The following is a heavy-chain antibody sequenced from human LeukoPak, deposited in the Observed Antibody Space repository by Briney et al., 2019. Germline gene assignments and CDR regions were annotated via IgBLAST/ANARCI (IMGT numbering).Heavy chain of an antibody. V-gene: IGHV3-30*02. D-gene: IGHD3-3*01. J-gene: IGHJ4*02. CDR1: XXXXXSXG. CDR3: AKRGQDDSVIDY. Sequence: PGGSLXLSXXXSXXXXXSXGMHWVRQAPGKGLEWVAFIRYDGRKEYYADPLKGRFTISRDNSKNTLSLQVNSLRAEDTAVYYCAKRGQDDSVIDYWGQGTLVTVSS. CDR2: IRYDGRKE.